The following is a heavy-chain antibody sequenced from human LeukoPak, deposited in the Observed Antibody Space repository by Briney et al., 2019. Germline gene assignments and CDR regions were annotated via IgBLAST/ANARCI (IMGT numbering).Heavy chain of an antibody. J-gene: IGHJ3*02. CDR1: GFTFGDYA. Sequence: GGSLRLSCTASGFTFGDYAMNWVRQSPGKGLEWVGFIRKKAYGGTTEYAASVKGRFTMSRDGSKSIAYLQMNSLKTEDTAVYYCTRERNYDSSGYYYDGAFDIWGQGTRVTVSS. V-gene: IGHV3-49*04. CDR2: IRKKAYGGTT. CDR3: TRERNYDSSGYYYDGAFDI. D-gene: IGHD3-22*01.